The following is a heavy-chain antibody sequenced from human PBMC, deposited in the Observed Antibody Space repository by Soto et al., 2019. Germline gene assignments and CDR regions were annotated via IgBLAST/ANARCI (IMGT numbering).Heavy chain of an antibody. CDR1: GGSISSDY. V-gene: IGHV4-59*08. D-gene: IGHD3-10*01. CDR2: IYYSGST. J-gene: IGHJ4*02. CDR3: ARQAGTGSGSSLGY. Sequence: QVQLQESGPRLVKPSETVSLTCTVSGGSISSDYWSWIRQPPGKGLEWIGYIYYSGSTNYNPSLNSRVTISVDTSQNQFSLKLSSVTAADTAVYYCARQAGTGSGSSLGYWGQGTLVTVSS.